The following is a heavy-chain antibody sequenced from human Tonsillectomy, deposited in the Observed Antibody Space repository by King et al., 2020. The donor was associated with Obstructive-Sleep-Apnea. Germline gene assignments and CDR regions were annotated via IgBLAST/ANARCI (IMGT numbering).Heavy chain of an antibody. D-gene: IGHD3-9*01. CDR3: TRPYYDILTGRRGFDP. CDR2: IRSKANSYAT. J-gene: IGHJ5*02. Sequence: VQLVESGGGLVQPGGSLKLYCAASGFTFSGSAMHWVRQASGKGLEWVGRIRSKANSYATAYAASVKGRFTISRDDSKNTAYLQMNSLKTEDTAVYYCTRPYYDILTGRRGFDPWGQGTLVTVSS. CDR1: GFTFSGSA. V-gene: IGHV3-73*01.